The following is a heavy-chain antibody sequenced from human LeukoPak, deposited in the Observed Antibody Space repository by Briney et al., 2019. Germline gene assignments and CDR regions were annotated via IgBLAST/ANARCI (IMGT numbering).Heavy chain of an antibody. J-gene: IGHJ4*02. CDR1: GGSFSSSSYY. V-gene: IGHV4-39*01. D-gene: IGHD4-17*01. CDR2: ISYSGTT. CDR3: AAQIYGDFADY. Sequence: PSEPLSLTCTVSGGSFSSSSYYWGWIRQPPGKGLEYIGTISYSGTTYYNPSLKSRVTISLDRSKNQFSLKLTSVTAADTAVYYCAAQIYGDFADYWGQGTLVTVSS.